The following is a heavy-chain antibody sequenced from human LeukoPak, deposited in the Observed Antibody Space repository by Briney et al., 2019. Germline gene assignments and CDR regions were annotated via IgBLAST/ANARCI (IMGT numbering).Heavy chain of an antibody. J-gene: IGHJ5*02. D-gene: IGHD3-10*01. CDR3: ARHRYYGSGSYSSWFDP. CDR2: IYYSGST. V-gene: IGHV4-39*01. Sequence: SETLSLTCAVYGGSFSGYYWGWIRQPPGKGLEWIGSIYYSGSTYYNPSLKSRVTISVDTSKNQFSLKLSSVTAADTAVYYCARHRYYGSGSYSSWFDPWGQGTLVTVSS. CDR1: GGSFSGYY.